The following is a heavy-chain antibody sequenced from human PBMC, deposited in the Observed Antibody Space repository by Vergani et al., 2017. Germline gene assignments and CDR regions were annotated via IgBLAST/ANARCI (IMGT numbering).Heavy chain of an antibody. D-gene: IGHD6-6*01. CDR2: IKQDGSEK. J-gene: IGHJ6*03. CDR3: AREYSSSWYYYYYMDV. V-gene: IGHV3-7*01. Sequence: EVQLVESGGGLVQPGGSLRLSCAASGFTFSSYWMSWVRQAPGKGLEGVANIKQDGSEKYYVDSVKGRFTISRDNAKNSLYLQMNSLRADDTAVYYCAREYSSSWYYYYYMDVWGKGTTVTVSS. CDR1: GFTFSSYW.